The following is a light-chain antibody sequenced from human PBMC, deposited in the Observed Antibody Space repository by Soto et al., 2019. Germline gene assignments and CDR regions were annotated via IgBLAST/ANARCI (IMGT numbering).Light chain of an antibody. CDR1: QDIGNY. CDR2: DAS. Sequence: DIQMTQSPSSLSASVGDRVIITCRASQDIGNYLAWYQQKPGKVPTRLIYDASSLQRGVTSRFSGSGSGTEFTLTIYNLQPEDFATYYCLRHDDYPLTFGGGTRVDI. V-gene: IGKV1-17*02. J-gene: IGKJ4*01. CDR3: LRHDDYPLT.